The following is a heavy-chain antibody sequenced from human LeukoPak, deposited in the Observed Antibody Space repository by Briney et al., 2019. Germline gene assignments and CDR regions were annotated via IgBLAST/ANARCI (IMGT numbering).Heavy chain of an antibody. CDR3: VKGGSGTFYAPRSFEF. V-gene: IGHV3-30*02. D-gene: IGHD3-10*01. Sequence: PGGSLRLSCAASGFPFTTYGMHWVRQAPGKGLEWVAFIRYDGRTTYYGDSVKGRFTISRDNSKIALYLQMNSLRPADTAMYYCVKGGSGTFYAPRSFEFWGQGTLVTVSS. J-gene: IGHJ4*02. CDR2: IRYDGRTT. CDR1: GFPFTTYG.